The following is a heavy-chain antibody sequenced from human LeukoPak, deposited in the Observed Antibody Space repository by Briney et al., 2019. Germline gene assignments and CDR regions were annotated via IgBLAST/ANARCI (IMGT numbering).Heavy chain of an antibody. CDR1: GFTFSSYS. D-gene: IGHD7-27*01. Sequence: GGSLRLSCAASGFTFSSYSMNWVRQAPGKGLEWVSSISSSSSYIYYADSVKGRFTISRDNAKNSLYLQMNSLRAEDTAVYYCAKAPISNWGSLFENWGQGTQVIVSA. CDR3: AKAPISNWGSLFEN. CDR2: ISSSSSYI. V-gene: IGHV3-21*04. J-gene: IGHJ1*01.